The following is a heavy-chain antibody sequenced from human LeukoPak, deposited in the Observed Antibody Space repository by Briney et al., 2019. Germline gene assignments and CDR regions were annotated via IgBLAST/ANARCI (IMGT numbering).Heavy chain of an antibody. J-gene: IGHJ4*02. D-gene: IGHD5-18*01. CDR1: GYTFTSCY. CDR2: INPSGGST. CDR3: ARDADTAMGVQESNYFDY. V-gene: IGHV1-46*01. Sequence: GDSVKVSCKASGYTFTSCYMHWVGQAPGQGLEWMGIINPSGGSTSYAQKFQGRVTMTRDTSTSTVYMELSSLRSEDTAVYYCARDADTAMGVQESNYFDYWGQGTLVTVSS.